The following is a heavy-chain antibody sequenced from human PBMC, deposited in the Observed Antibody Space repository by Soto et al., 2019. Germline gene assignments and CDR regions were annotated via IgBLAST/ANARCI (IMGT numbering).Heavy chain of an antibody. CDR2: IRSKANSYAT. CDR1: GFTFSGSA. D-gene: IGHD3-16*02. V-gene: IGHV3-73*01. Sequence: EVRLVESGGGLVQPGGSLKLSCAASGFTFSGSAMHWVRQASGKGLEWVGRIRSKANSYATAYAASVKGRFTISRDDSKNTAYLQMNSLKTEDTAVYYCTRHPYYDYIWGSYRRGYFDYWGQGTLVTVSS. CDR3: TRHPYYDYIWGSYRRGYFDY. J-gene: IGHJ4*02.